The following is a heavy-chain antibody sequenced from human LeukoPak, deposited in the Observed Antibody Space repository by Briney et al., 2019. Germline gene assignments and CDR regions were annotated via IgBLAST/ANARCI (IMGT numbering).Heavy chain of an antibody. J-gene: IGHJ2*01. V-gene: IGHV1-24*01. CDR2: YDFEDGER. CDR3: ARSITTDYGGRTYWYFDL. Sequence: ASVKVSCKVSGYTLDELSIHWVRQAPGKGLEWMGGYDFEDGERMYAQRFQGRVTVTDDTSTNTAYMELSSLGSEDTAVYYCARSITTDYGGRTYWYFDLWGRGTLVTVSS. D-gene: IGHD4-23*01. CDR1: GYTLDELS.